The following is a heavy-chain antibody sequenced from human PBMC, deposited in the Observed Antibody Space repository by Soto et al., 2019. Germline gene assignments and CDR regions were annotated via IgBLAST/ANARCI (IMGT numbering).Heavy chain of an antibody. CDR3: TRSSGSSVDWFDP. CDR1: GYTFTSYA. CDR2: INAGNGNT. Sequence: QVPFVQSGAEVKKPGASVKVSCKASGYTFTSYAIHWVRQAPGQRLEWMGRINAGNGNTKYSQKFQGRATITRDTSASTAYMELSSLRSEDTAVYYCTRSSGSSVDWFDPWGQGTLVTVSS. D-gene: IGHD6-19*01. J-gene: IGHJ5*02. V-gene: IGHV1-3*01.